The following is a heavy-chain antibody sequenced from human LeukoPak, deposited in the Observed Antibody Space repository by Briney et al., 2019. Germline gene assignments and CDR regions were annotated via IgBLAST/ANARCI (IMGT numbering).Heavy chain of an antibody. D-gene: IGHD3-3*01. CDR3: ARERGIFGVVIPFDY. J-gene: IGHJ4*02. V-gene: IGHV3-33*01. Sequence: GGFLRLSCAASGFTFSSYGMHWVRQAPGKGLEWVAVIWYDGSNKYYPDSVKGRFTISRDNSKNTLYLQMNSLRAEDTAVYYCARERGIFGVVIPFDYWGQGTLVTVSS. CDR1: GFTFSSYG. CDR2: IWYDGSNK.